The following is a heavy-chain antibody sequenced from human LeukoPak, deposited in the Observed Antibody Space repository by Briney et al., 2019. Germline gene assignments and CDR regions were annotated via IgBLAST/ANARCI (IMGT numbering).Heavy chain of an antibody. CDR3: ARDPLAIVGATGY. J-gene: IGHJ4*02. V-gene: IGHV3-7*01. CDR2: IKQDGSEK. Sequence: GGSLRLSCAASGFTFSSYWMSWVRQAPGKGLEWVANIKQDGSEKYYADSVKGRFTISRDNAKNSLYLQMNSLRAEHTAVYYCARDPLAIVGATGYWGQGTLVTVSS. D-gene: IGHD1-26*01. CDR1: GFTFSSYW.